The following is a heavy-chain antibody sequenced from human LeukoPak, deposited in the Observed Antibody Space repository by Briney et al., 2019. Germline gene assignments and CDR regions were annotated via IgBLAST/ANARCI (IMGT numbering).Heavy chain of an antibody. CDR3: ARDLARPDF. Sequence: ASVKVSCKASGYAFTDYYIHWVRRAPGQGLEWMGRINPNSGGTNFAQKFQGRVTIARDTSVSTAYMELTRLRSDDTAVYYCARDLARPDFWGQGTLVTVSS. J-gene: IGHJ4*02. CDR2: INPNSGGT. V-gene: IGHV1-2*06. CDR1: GYAFTDYY.